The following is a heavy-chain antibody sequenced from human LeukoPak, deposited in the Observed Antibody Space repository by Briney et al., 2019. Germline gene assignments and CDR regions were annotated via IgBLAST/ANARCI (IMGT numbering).Heavy chain of an antibody. J-gene: IGHJ6*02. D-gene: IGHD6-13*01. CDR2: IKQDGSEK. Sequence: GGSLRLSCAASGFTFSSYWMSWVRQAPGKGLEWVANIKQDGSEKYYVDSVKGRFTISRDNAKNSLYLQMNSLRAEDTAVYYCARDTGSDSSSWYRHAYYYGMDVWGQGTTVTVSS. CDR3: ARDTGSDSSSWYRHAYYYGMDV. V-gene: IGHV3-7*01. CDR1: GFTFSSYW.